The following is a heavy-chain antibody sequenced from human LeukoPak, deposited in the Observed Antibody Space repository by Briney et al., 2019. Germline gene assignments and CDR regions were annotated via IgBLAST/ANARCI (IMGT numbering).Heavy chain of an antibody. CDR1: GGSISSYY. CDR2: IYYTGST. CDR3: ARQDSGTYLNPLDI. J-gene: IGHJ3*02. Sequence: SETLSLTCIDSGGSISSYYWSWIRQHPGKGPEWIGYIYYTGSTNYNPCLKSRVTISVDTSKNQLSLKLRSVTAADTAVYYCARQDSGTYLNPLDIWGQGTVVTVSS. V-gene: IGHV4-59*08. D-gene: IGHD1-26*01.